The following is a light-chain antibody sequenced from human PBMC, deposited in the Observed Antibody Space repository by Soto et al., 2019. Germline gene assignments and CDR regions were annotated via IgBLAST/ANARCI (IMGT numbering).Light chain of an antibody. V-gene: IGKV3-15*01. CDR1: QSISDT. J-gene: IGKJ1*01. Sequence: EIVMTQSPATLSLSPGQRATLSXXASQSISDTLAWYQQKPGQAPRLLIYSASRRATGFPARFSGSGSGTDFTLTISSLQSEDFAVYYCQQYNNWPWTFGQGTKVDIK. CDR3: QQYNNWPWT. CDR2: SAS.